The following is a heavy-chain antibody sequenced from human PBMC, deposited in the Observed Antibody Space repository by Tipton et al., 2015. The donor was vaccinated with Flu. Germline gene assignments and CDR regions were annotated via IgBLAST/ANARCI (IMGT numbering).Heavy chain of an antibody. D-gene: IGHD4-11*01. CDR3: ARRDYSNYVSEPKNWFDP. V-gene: IGHV3-33*01. Sequence: SLRLSCAASGFTFSNYGMHWVRQAPGKGLEWVAVIWYDGSNKYYADSVKGRFTISRDNSKNTLYLQMNSLRAEDTAVYYCARRDYSNYVSEPKNWFDPWGQGTLVTVSS. CDR2: IWYDGSNK. J-gene: IGHJ5*02. CDR1: GFTFSNYG.